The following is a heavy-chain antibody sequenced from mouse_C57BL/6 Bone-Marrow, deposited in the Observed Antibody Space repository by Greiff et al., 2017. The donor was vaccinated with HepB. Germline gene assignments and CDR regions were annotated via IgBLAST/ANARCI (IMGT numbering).Heavy chain of an antibody. D-gene: IGHD2-4*01. CDR2: IWSGGST. J-gene: IGHJ3*01. CDR1: GFSLTSYG. CDR3: AREKVYYDYDALFAY. Sequence: QVQLKQSGPGLVQPSQSLSITCTVSGFSLTSYGVHWVRQSPGKGLEWLGVIWSGGSTDYNAAFISRLSISKDNSKSQVFCKMNSLQADDTAIYYCAREKVYYDYDALFAYWGQGTLVTVSA. V-gene: IGHV2-2*01.